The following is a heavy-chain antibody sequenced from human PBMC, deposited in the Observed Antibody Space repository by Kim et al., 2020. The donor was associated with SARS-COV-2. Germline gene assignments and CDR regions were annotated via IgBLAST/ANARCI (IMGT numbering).Heavy chain of an antibody. J-gene: IGHJ4*02. V-gene: IGHV3-23*01. Sequence: GGSLRLSCAASGFTFSSYAMSWVRQAPGKGLEWVSAISGSGGSTYYADSVKGRFTISRDNSKNTLYLQMNSLRAEDTAVYYCAKVTSGSYYRLVDYWGQGTLVTVSS. D-gene: IGHD1-26*01. CDR1: GFTFSSYA. CDR2: ISGSGGST. CDR3: AKVTSGSYYRLVDY.